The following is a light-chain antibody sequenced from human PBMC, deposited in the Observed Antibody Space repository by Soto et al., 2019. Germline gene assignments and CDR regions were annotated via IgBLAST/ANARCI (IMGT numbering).Light chain of an antibody. V-gene: IGLV4-69*01. CDR3: QTWVSGIEV. J-gene: IGLJ2*01. Sequence: QSVLTQSPSASASLGDSVKLTCTLTSGHSSYAIAWHQQQPETGPRYLMMINSDGSHSKGDGIPVRFSGSSSGAERYLTISSLQSEDEADYCCQTWVSGIEVFGGGTKLTVL. CDR2: INSDGSH. CDR1: SGHSSYA.